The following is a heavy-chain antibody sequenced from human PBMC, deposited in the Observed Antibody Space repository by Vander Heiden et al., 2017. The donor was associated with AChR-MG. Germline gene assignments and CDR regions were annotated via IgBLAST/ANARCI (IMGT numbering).Heavy chain of an antibody. CDR1: GFTFSSYS. D-gene: IGHD3-9*01. J-gene: IGHJ4*02. V-gene: IGHV3-48*02. CDR2: ISSSSSTI. Sequence: EVQLVESGGGLVQPGGSLRLSCAASGFTFSSYSMNWVRQAPGKGLEWVSYISSSSSTIYYADSVKGRFTISRDNAKNSLYLQMNSLRDEDTAVYYCAREYYDILTGYYGFDYWGQGTLVTVSS. CDR3: AREYYDILTGYYGFDY.